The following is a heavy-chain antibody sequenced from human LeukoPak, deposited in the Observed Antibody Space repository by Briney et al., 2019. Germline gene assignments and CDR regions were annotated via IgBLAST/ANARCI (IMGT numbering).Heavy chain of an antibody. CDR1: DDSISTAY. Sequence: AETERLTCTVSDDSISTAYWSWIRQSPGKGLEWIAYMHYSGNTKYNSSLKSRATISLDTSKNQSPLKLSSVTAADTAVYYCGRLIRQGQYAMDVWGQGTMVTVSS. CDR3: GRLIRQGQYAMDV. CDR2: MHYSGNT. J-gene: IGHJ6*02. V-gene: IGHV4-59*01.